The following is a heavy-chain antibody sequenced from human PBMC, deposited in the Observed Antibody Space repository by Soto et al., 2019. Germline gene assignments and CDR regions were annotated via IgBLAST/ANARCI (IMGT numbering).Heavy chain of an antibody. V-gene: IGHV1-8*01. J-gene: IGHJ6*02. CDR1: GYTFTNYD. CDR3: AKGHSDYDYYYSGMDV. Sequence: QVQLVQSGPEVKKPGASVKVSCTASGYTFTNYDIYWVRRATGQGLEWMGRVNPNSGMTAYAQKFQGRVTMTRNTSISTAYMELSSLRSEDTAVYFCAKGHSDYDYYYSGMDVWGRGTTVTVSS. D-gene: IGHD5-12*01. CDR2: VNPNSGMT.